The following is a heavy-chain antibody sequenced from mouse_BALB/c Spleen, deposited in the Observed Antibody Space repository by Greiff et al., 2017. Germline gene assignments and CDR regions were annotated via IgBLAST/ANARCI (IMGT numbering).Heavy chain of an antibody. V-gene: IGHV3-8*02. CDR3: ALRGYGSGAFAY. Sequence: EVKLVESGPSLVKPSQTLYLTCSVTGDSITSGYWHWIRKLPGNKLEYMGYISYCDSTYYNPSLKSRISITRDTSKTQYYLQLNSVTTEDTATYYCALRGYGSGAFAYWGQGTLVTVSA. CDR1: GDSITSGY. J-gene: IGHJ3*01. D-gene: IGHD1-1*01. CDR2: ISYCDST.